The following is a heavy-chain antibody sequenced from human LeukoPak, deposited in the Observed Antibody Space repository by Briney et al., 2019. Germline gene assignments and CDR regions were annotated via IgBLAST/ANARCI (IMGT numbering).Heavy chain of an antibody. CDR2: INPNSADT. V-gene: IGHV1-2*02. CDR1: GYTFTGYY. D-gene: IGHD2-2*01. CDR3: ALSSKIAVVPADVPSWFDP. J-gene: IGHJ5*02. Sequence: ASVKVSCKASGYTFTGYYMNWVRQAPGQGLGWMGRINPNSADTNYAQKFLGRVTMTRDTSISTAYMELSRLRSDDTAVYYCALSSKIAVVPADVPSWFDPWGQGTLVTVSS.